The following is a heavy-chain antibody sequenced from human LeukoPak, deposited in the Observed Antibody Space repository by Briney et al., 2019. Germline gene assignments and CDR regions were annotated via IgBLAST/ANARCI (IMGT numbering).Heavy chain of an antibody. CDR2: ISGSGGNT. D-gene: IGHD4-17*01. CDR1: GFTFSNYA. Sequence: GGSLRLSCAASGFTFSNYAMTWVRQAPGKGLEGVSVISGSGGNTYYADSVKGRFTISRDNSKNTLYLQMNSLRAEDTAVYYCANGNNGDYVRLDYWGQGTLVTVSS. V-gene: IGHV3-23*01. J-gene: IGHJ4*02. CDR3: ANGNNGDYVRLDY.